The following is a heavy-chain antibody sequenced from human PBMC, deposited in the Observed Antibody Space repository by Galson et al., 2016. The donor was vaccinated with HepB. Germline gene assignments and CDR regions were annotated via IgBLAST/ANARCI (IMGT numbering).Heavy chain of an antibody. D-gene: IGHD5-12*01. V-gene: IGHV1-18*01. J-gene: IGHJ5*02. Sequence: SVKVSCKASGYTFTSYGISWVRQAPGQGLEWMGWISAYNGNTNYAQKLQDRVTMTRDTSTSTVFMELSSLRSEDTALYYCARVLGGYDFYPWGQGTLVTVSS. CDR2: ISAYNGNT. CDR3: ARVLGGYDFYP. CDR1: GYTFTSYG.